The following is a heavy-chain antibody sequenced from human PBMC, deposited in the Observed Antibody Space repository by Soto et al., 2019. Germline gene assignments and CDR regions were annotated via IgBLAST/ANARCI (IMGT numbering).Heavy chain of an antibody. Sequence: QVQLVQSGAEVKKPGSSVKVSCKASGGTFSSYAISWVRQAPGQGLEWMGGVIPIFGTANYAQKFQGRVTITADESTSTAYMELSSLRSEDTAVYYCSKSLPDRDYYYGMDVWGQGTTVTVSS. CDR2: VIPIFGTA. V-gene: IGHV1-69*01. CDR1: GGTFSSYA. CDR3: SKSLPDRDYYYGMDV. J-gene: IGHJ6*02.